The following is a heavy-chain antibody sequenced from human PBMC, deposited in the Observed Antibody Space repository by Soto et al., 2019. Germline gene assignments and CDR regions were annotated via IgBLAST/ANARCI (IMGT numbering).Heavy chain of an antibody. CDR2: ISAYNGNT. V-gene: IGHV1-18*04. J-gene: IGHJ4*02. D-gene: IGHD3-10*01. CDR3: ARDRTVVLGVIISLFDE. CDR1: GYAFSDFG. Sequence: QVKLVQSGPEVKKPGASVKDSCRASGYAFSDFGISWVRQAPGQGLAWMCWISAYNGNTNYAQVLQGRVTMTTDTSAGTAYMELWRLRSDDTAVYYCARDRTVVLGVIISLFDEWGEGALITVYS.